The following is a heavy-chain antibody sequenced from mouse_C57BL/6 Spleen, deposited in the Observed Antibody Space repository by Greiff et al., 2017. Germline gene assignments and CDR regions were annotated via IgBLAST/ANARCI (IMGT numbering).Heavy chain of an antibody. J-gene: IGHJ4*01. V-gene: IGHV1-82*01. CDR3: ARDGDYYAMDY. D-gene: IGHD1-1*02. Sequence: VQLQQSGPELVKPGASVKISCKASGYAFSSSWMNWVKQRPGKGLEWIGRIYPGDGDTNYNGKFKGKATLTADKSSSTAYMQLSRLTSEDSAVYFCARDGDYYAMDYWGQGTSVTVSS. CDR2: IYPGDGDT. CDR1: GYAFSSSW.